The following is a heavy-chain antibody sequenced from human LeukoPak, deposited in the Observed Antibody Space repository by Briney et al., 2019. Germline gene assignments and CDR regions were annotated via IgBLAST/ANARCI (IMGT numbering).Heavy chain of an antibody. D-gene: IGHD3-22*01. J-gene: IGHJ4*02. CDR1: GFTFSSHW. V-gene: IGHV3-74*01. Sequence: GGSPRLSCAASGFTFSSHWMHWVRQAPGKGLVWVSRINSDGTSTTYADSVKGRFTISRDNAKNTLYLQMNSLRVEDTAVFHCAREGTYSNGPDYWGQGTLVTVSS. CDR2: INSDGTST. CDR3: AREGTYSNGPDY.